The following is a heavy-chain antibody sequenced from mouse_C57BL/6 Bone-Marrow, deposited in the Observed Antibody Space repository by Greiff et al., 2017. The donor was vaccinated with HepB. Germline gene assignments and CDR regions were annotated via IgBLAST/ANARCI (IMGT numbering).Heavy chain of an antibody. CDR3: ERGGNYGDFDY. Sequence: ESGPGLVKPSQSLSLTCSVPGYSITSGYYWNWIRQFPGNKLEWMGYISYDGSNNYNPSLKNRISITRDTSKNQFFLKLNSVTTEDTATYYGERGGNYGDFDYWGQGTTLTVSS. CDR2: ISYDGSN. CDR1: GYSITSGYY. V-gene: IGHV3-6*01. D-gene: IGHD2-1*01. J-gene: IGHJ2*01.